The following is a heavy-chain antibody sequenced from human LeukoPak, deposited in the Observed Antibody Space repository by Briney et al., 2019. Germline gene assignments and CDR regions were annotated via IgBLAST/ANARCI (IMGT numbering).Heavy chain of an antibody. CDR3: ARVGNPNYDYYYYMDV. J-gene: IGHJ6*03. V-gene: IGHV3-21*01. D-gene: IGHD1-14*01. CDR2: ISSSSSYV. CDR1: GFTFSSYS. Sequence: GGSLRLSCAASGFTFSSYSMNWVRQAPGKGLEWVSSISSSSSYVYYADSVKGRFTISRDNAKNSLYLQMNSLRAEDTAMYYCARVGNPNYDYYYYMDVWGKGTTVTVSS.